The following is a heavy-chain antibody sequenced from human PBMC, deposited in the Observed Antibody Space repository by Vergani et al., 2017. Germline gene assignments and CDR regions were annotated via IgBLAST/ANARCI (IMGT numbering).Heavy chain of an antibody. CDR3: APXSGMATITGWYFDL. J-gene: IGHJ2*01. V-gene: IGHV1-58*02. Sequence: QMQLVQSGPEVKKPGTSEKVSCKASGFTFTSSAMQWVRQARGQRLEWIGWIVVGSGNTNYAQKFQERVTITRDMSTSTAYMELSSLRSEDTAVYYCAPXSGMATITGWYFDLWGRGTLVTVSS. CDR1: GFTFTSSA. D-gene: IGHD5-24*01. CDR2: IVVGSGNT.